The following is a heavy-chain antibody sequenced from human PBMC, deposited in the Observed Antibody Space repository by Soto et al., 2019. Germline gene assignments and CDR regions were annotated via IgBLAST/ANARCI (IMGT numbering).Heavy chain of an antibody. CDR1: GFTFSSYG. CDR3: AKPRDSGSYYYFDY. V-gene: IGHV3-30*18. D-gene: IGHD1-26*01. Sequence: XGALRVSCAASGFTFSSYGMHWVRQAPGKGLEWVAVISYDGSNKYYADSVKGRFTISRDNSKNTLYLQMNSLRAEDTAVYYCAKPRDSGSYYYFDYWGQGTLVTVSS. J-gene: IGHJ4*02. CDR2: ISYDGSNK.